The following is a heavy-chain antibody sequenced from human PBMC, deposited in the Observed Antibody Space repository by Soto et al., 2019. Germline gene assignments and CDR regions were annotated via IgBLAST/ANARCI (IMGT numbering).Heavy chain of an antibody. Sequence: SETLSLTCAVYGGSFSGYYWSWIRQPPGKGLEWIGEINHSGSTNYNPSLKSRVTISVDTSKNQFSLKLSSLTAADTAVYYCARDSAFDIWGQGTMVTVSS. CDR3: ARDSAFDI. V-gene: IGHV4-34*01. CDR1: GGSFSGYY. J-gene: IGHJ3*02. CDR2: INHSGST.